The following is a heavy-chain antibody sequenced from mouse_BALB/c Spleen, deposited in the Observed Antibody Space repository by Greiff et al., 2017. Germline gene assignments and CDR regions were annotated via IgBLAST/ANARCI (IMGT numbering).Heavy chain of an antibody. V-gene: IGHV6-6*02. CDR3: TREITGYFDV. Sequence: EVQLVESGGGLVQPGGSMKLSCVASGFTFSNYWMNWVRQSPEKGLEWVAEIRLKSNNYATHYAESVKGRFTISRDDSKSSVYLQMNNLRAEDTGIYYCTREITGYFDVWGAGTTVTVSS. CDR2: IRLKSNNYAT. J-gene: IGHJ1*01. CDR1: GFTFSNYW. D-gene: IGHD2-4*01.